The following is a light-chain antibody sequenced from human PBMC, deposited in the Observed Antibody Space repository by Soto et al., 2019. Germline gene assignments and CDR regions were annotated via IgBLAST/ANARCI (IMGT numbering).Light chain of an antibody. V-gene: IGKV3-11*01. CDR2: DAS. CDR3: QQRSTWPT. J-gene: IGKJ5*01. CDR1: QSVSSY. Sequence: EIVLTQSPATLSLSPGERATLSCRASQSVSSYLAWYQQKPGQAPRLLIYDASNRATGIPVRFSGSGSGTDFTLTISSLEPEDFALYYCQQRSTWPTFGQGTRLEL.